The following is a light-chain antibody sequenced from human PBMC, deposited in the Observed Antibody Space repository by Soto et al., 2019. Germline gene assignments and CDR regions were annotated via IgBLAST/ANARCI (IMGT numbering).Light chain of an antibody. CDR3: QQYNSYV. Sequence: DVRMSQTPSSLSASVGDRVILTCRASQSIGNWLAWYQQKPGKAPKLLIYKASSLESGVPTRFSGSGSGTDFTLTISSLQPEDFATYYCQQYNSYVFGPGTKLIS. CDR1: QSIGNW. CDR2: KAS. V-gene: IGKV1-5*03. J-gene: IGKJ3*01.